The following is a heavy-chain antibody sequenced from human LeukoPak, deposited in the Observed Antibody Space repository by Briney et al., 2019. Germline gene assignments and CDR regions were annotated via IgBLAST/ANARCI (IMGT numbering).Heavy chain of an antibody. J-gene: IGHJ4*02. Sequence: PGGSLRLSCVVSGFTFSIYEMNWVRQAPGKGLEWVSYISSSARTIYYADSVTGRFTISRDNAKNSLYLQMNSLRVEDTAVYYCASSKWFYFDSWGQGTLVTVSS. D-gene: IGHD3-22*01. CDR3: ASSKWFYFDS. V-gene: IGHV3-48*03. CDR2: ISSSARTI. CDR1: GFTFSIYE.